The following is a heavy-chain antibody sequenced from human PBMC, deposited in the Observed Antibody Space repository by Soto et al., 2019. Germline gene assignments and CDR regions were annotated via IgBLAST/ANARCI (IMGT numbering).Heavy chain of an antibody. V-gene: IGHV4-31*03. CDR2: IYYSGST. D-gene: IGHD3-3*01. J-gene: IGHJ5*02. CDR3: ARGRAGFFWSGRSDNWFDP. CDR1: GGSINSGGYY. Sequence: QVQLQESGPGLVKPSQTLSLTCTVSGGSINSGGYYWSWIRQHPGKGLEWIAYIYYSGSTYHNPSLKSRVTKSLDTSKNQFSLRRSSVTAADTAVYHCARGRAGFFWSGRSDNWFDPWGQGTLVTVSS.